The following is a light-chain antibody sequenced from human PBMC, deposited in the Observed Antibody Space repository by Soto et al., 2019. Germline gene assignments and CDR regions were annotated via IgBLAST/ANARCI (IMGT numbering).Light chain of an antibody. CDR3: QVWGSSSDGV. CDR1: NIGSKS. V-gene: IGLV3-21*02. CDR2: DGS. Sequence: SYELTQPPSVSVAPGQTARITCGGNNIGSKSVHWYQQKPGQAPVLVVYDGSDRPSGIPERFSGSNSGNTATLTISRVEAGDEADYYCQVWGSSSDGVFGTGTKVTVL. J-gene: IGLJ1*01.